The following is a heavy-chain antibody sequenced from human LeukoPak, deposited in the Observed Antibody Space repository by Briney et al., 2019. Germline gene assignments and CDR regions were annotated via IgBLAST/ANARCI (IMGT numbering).Heavy chain of an antibody. Sequence: SGTLSLTCTVSGGSISSYYWSWIRQPPGKGLEWIGYVFYNGNTNYNPSLKGRVTMSLDMSRNHFSLKLTSVTAADTAVYHCARNGAYGSGSYYPIDLWGQGTLVTVSS. V-gene: IGHV4-59*01. CDR3: ARNGAYGSGSYYPIDL. J-gene: IGHJ5*02. CDR1: GGSISSYY. D-gene: IGHD3-10*01. CDR2: VFYNGNT.